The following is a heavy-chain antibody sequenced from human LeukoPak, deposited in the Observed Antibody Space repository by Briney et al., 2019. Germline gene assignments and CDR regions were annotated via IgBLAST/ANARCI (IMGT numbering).Heavy chain of an antibody. CDR3: AHGPMPYCSGGSCYSDYFDY. D-gene: IGHD2-15*01. CDR1: GFSLSTSGVG. V-gene: IGHV2-5*02. CDR2: IYWDDDK. Sequence: SGPTLVKPPQTLTLTCTFSGFSLSTSGVGVGWIRQPPGKALEWLALIYWDDDKRYSPSLKSRLTITKDTSKNQVVLTMTNMDPVDTATYYCAHGPMPYCSGGSCYSDYFDYWGQGTLVTVSS. J-gene: IGHJ4*02.